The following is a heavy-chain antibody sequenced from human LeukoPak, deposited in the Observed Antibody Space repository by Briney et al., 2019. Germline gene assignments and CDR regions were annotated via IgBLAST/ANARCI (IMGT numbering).Heavy chain of an antibody. V-gene: IGHV3-7*01. CDR1: GFIFSPYW. Sequence: PGRSLRLSCAASGFIFSPYWVTWVRQAPGMGLEWVANMKEDGGEKFYVDSVRGRFTISRDNAKNSLYLKMNSLRVEDTGVYYCARVRTEWYIDLWGRGTLVTVST. J-gene: IGHJ2*01. D-gene: IGHD2-8*02. CDR3: ARVRTEWYIDL. CDR2: MKEDGGEK.